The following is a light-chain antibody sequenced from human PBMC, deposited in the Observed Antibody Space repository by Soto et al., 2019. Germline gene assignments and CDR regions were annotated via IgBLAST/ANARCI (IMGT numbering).Light chain of an antibody. CDR1: QDINSY. Sequence: IQLTQSPSSLSASIGDRVTITCRASQDINSYLAWYQQKPGKAPNLLIYEASILQRGVPSRFSGSGSGTDFTLTISSLEPEDFAVYYCQQRSNSWTFGQGTKVE. CDR3: QQRSNSWT. J-gene: IGKJ1*01. CDR2: EAS. V-gene: IGKV1-9*01.